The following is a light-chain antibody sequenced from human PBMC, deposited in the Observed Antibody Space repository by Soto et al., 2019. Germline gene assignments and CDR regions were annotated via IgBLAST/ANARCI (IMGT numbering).Light chain of an antibody. CDR2: GSS. J-gene: IGLJ1*01. Sequence: QSVLTQPHSVSGAHGQRVTISCTGSSSNFGAGFDVHWYQQLPGTAPKLLIYGSSTRPSGVPDRFSGSKSGTSASLAITGLQAEDEADYYCQSYDSSLSGYVFGTGTKLTVL. CDR1: SSNFGAGFD. V-gene: IGLV1-40*01. CDR3: QSYDSSLSGYV.